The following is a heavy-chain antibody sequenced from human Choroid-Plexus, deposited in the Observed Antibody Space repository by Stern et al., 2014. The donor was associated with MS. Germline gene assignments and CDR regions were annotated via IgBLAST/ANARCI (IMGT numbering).Heavy chain of an antibody. V-gene: IGHV3-30*18. D-gene: IGHD2/OR15-2a*01. CDR2: VSYDRSKK. J-gene: IGHJ5*02. Sequence: VQLVESGGGVVQPGRPLRLSCVASGFTFGSCAMHWVRQAPGKGLEWVAGVSYDRSKKYYADSVKGRFTISRDNSQNTLYMQMSSLRPEDTAVYYCAKDRQYLTYFFDHWGQGSLVTVSS. CDR3: AKDRQYLTYFFDH. CDR1: GFTFGSCA.